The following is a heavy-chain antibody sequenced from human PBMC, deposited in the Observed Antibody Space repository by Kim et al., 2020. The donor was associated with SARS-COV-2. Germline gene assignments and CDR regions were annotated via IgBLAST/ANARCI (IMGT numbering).Heavy chain of an antibody. J-gene: IGHJ4*02. V-gene: IGHV1-2*05. CDR3: ARGRYCSGGSCYLDY. D-gene: IGHD2-15*01. CDR1: GYTFTGYY. Sequence: ASVKVSCKASGYTFTGYYMHWVRQAPGQGLEWMGRINPNSGGTNYAQKHQGRVTMTRDTSISTAYMELSRLRSDDTDVCYCARGRYCSGGSCYLDYWGQG. CDR2: INPNSGGT.